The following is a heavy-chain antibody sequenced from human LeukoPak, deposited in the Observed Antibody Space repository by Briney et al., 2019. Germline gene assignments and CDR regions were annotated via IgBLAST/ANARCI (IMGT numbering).Heavy chain of an antibody. J-gene: IGHJ4*02. V-gene: IGHV1-46*01. D-gene: IGHD5-12*01. CDR2: INLSGGST. Sequence: ASVKVSCKASGYTFTSYYMHWVRQAPGQGLEWMGIINLSGGSTSYAQKLQDRVTMTRDTSTSTVYMELSSLRSEDTAVYYCARDQRGYSGYDCFDYWGQGTLVTVSS. CDR1: GYTFTSYY. CDR3: ARDQRGYSGYDCFDY.